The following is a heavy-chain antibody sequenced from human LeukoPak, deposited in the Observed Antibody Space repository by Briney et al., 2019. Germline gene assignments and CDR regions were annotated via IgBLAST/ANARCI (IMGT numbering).Heavy chain of an antibody. D-gene: IGHD3-10*01. J-gene: IGHJ6*03. CDR2: IYYSGST. V-gene: IGHV4-39*07. CDR3: ASSLLWFGESYMDV. Sequence: SETLSLTCTVSSGSISGSSYYWGWIRQPPGKGLEWIGSIYYSGSTYYNPSLKSRVTISVDTSKNQFSLKLSSVTAADTAVYYCASSLLWFGESYMDVWGKGTTVTISS. CDR1: SGSISGSSYY.